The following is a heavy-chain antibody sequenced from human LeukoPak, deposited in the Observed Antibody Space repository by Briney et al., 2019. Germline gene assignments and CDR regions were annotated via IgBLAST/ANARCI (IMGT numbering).Heavy chain of an antibody. CDR3: AKHGEDDSGYYADFFDH. CDR2: VFYNGNT. CDR1: GGSINTKTHY. D-gene: IGHD3-22*01. Sequence: SETLSLTCTVSGGSINTKTHYWACIRQTPGKGLEWIGSVFYNGNTYYNPSLKSRVTISVDTSKNQFFLRLTSVTAADTAVYYCAKHGEDDSGYYADFFDHYGQGTLVTVSS. V-gene: IGHV4-39*01. J-gene: IGHJ4*02.